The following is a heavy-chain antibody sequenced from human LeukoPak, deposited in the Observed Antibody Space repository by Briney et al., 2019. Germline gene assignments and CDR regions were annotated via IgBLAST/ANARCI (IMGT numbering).Heavy chain of an antibody. V-gene: IGHV1-8*01. J-gene: IGHJ4*02. D-gene: IGHD2-21*02. Sequence: ALVKVSCKASGYTFTSYDINWVRQATGQGLEWMGWMNPNSGNTGYAQKFQGRVTMTRNTSISTAYMELSSLRSEDTAVYYCARGRSCGGDCYQYYFDYWGQGTLVTVSS. CDR3: ARGRSCGGDCYQYYFDY. CDR1: GYTFTSYD. CDR2: MNPNSGNT.